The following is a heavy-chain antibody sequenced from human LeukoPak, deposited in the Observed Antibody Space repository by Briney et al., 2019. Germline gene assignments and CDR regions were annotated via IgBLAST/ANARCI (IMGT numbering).Heavy chain of an antibody. J-gene: IGHJ4*02. Sequence: PGGTLRLSRAASGFTPVDYGMSWVRQAPGKGLEWVSGINWSGGSTGYADSVKGRFNICRDNDKNVLYLQMNSLRAEDTALYYCARVLSSGWYDIFDYWGQGTLVTVSS. V-gene: IGHV3-20*04. CDR2: INWSGGST. D-gene: IGHD6-19*01. CDR3: ARVLSSGWYDIFDY. CDR1: GFTPVDYG.